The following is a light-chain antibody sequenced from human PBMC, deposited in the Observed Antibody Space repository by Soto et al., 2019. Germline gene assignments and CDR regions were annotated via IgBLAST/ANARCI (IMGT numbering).Light chain of an antibody. CDR3: QQYNSYSGT. J-gene: IGKJ3*01. Sequence: DIPMTQSPSTLSASVGDRVTITCRASQRISNWLAWYQQKPGKAPKLVIYRASTLESGVPSRFSGSGSGTEFTLTISSLQPDDFATYFCQQYNSYSGTFGPGTKVDIK. CDR2: RAS. CDR1: QRISNW. V-gene: IGKV1-5*03.